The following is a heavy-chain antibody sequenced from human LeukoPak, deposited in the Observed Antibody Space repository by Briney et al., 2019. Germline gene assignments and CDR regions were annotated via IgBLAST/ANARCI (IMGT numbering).Heavy chain of an antibody. Sequence: PGGSLSLSCAASGVTFSTYAMSWVRQAPGKGLEWVSAISASGGSTYYPHSVKGQFTFSRDNSKNTLYLQMNSLRADDTALYYCAREASSYWYFDLWGRGTLVTVSS. D-gene: IGHD3-10*01. CDR3: AREASSYWYFDL. J-gene: IGHJ2*01. CDR1: GVTFSTYA. CDR2: ISASGGST. V-gene: IGHV3-23*01.